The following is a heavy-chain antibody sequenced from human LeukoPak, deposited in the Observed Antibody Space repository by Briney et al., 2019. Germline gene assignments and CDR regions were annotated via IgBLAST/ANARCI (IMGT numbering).Heavy chain of an antibody. CDR3: ARVRDYGYLDY. D-gene: IGHD5-18*01. CDR2: IIPILGTA. J-gene: IGHJ4*02. V-gene: IGHV1-69*13. Sequence: EASVKVSCKASGGTFSSYAISWVRQAPGEGLEWMGGIIPILGTANYAQKFQGRVTITADESTSTAYMEVSSLRSEDTAVYYCARVRDYGYLDYWGQGTLVPVSS. CDR1: GGTFSSYA.